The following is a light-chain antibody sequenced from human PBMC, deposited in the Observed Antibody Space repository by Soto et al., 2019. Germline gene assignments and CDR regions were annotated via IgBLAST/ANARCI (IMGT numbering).Light chain of an antibody. CDR1: QSVLYTSNNKNY. J-gene: IGKJ4*01. Sequence: DIVMTQSPDSLAVSLGERATINCESSQSVLYTSNNKNYLAWYQQKPGQPLKLLIYWASTRESGVPDRFTGSGSGTDFTLTISSLQAEDVAVYYCQQYYNPPLTFGGGTKVEIK. CDR2: WAS. CDR3: QQYYNPPLT. V-gene: IGKV4-1*01.